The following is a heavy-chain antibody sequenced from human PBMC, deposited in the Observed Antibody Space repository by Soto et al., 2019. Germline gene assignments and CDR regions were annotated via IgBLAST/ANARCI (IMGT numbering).Heavy chain of an antibody. CDR1: GYTFTGYY. J-gene: IGHJ5*02. CDR2: INPNSGGT. V-gene: IGHV1-2*04. D-gene: IGHD2-15*01. Sequence: ASVKVSCKSSGYTFTGYYMHWGRQAPGQGLEWMGWINPNSGGTNYAQKFQGWVTMTRDTSISTAYMELSRLRSDDTAVYYCARAPHCSGGSCYSDNWFDPWGQGTLVTVSS. CDR3: ARAPHCSGGSCYSDNWFDP.